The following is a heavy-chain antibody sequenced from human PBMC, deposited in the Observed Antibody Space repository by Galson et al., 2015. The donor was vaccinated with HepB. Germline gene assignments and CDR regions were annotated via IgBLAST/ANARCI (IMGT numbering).Heavy chain of an antibody. V-gene: IGHV4-34*01. CDR1: GGSLRGYY. Sequence: SETLSLTCGVEGGSLRGYYWSWIRQTPEKGLEWIGEINDSGTPNYNPSLKSRTTISADMAKSQLSLRLKSVSAADTALYYCARGDTYNHESSGFAFDHWGQGSLVLVSS. D-gene: IGHD3-22*01. CDR3: ARGDTYNHESSGFAFDH. J-gene: IGHJ4*02. CDR2: INDSGTP.